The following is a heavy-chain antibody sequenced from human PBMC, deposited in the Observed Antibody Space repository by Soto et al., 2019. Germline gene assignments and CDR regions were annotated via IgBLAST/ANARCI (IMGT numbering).Heavy chain of an antibody. Sequence: SETLSLTCTVSGGSISSGDYYWSWIRQPPGKGLEWIGYIYYSGSTYYNPSLKSRVTISVDTSKNQFSLKLSSVTAADTAVYYCARDPGYYYDSSGYPYGMDVWGQGTTVTSP. CDR2: IYYSGST. D-gene: IGHD3-22*01. V-gene: IGHV4-30-4*01. J-gene: IGHJ6*02. CDR1: GGSISSGDYY. CDR3: ARDPGYYYDSSGYPYGMDV.